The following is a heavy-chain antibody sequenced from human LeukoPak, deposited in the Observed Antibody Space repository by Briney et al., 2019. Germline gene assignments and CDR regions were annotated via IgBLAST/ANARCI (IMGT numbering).Heavy chain of an antibody. J-gene: IGHJ4*02. CDR3: ARVDTAMVIDY. Sequence: GASVKISCKASGYTFTSYGISWVRQAPGQGLEWMGWISAYNDNTNYAQKLQGRVTITADKSTSTAYMELSSLRSEDTAVYYCARVDTAMVIDYWGQGTLVTVSS. V-gene: IGHV1-18*01. CDR2: ISAYNDNT. CDR1: GYTFTSYG. D-gene: IGHD5-18*01.